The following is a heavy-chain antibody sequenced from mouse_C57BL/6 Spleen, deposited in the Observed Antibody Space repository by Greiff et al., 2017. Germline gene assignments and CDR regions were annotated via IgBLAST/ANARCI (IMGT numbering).Heavy chain of an antibody. V-gene: IGHV1-55*01. J-gene: IGHJ2*01. CDR1: GYTFTSSW. Sequence: VQLQQPGAELVKPGASVKMSCKASGYTFTSSWITWVKQRPGQGLEGIGDIYPGSGSTNYNEKFKSKATLTVDTSSSTAYMQLSSLTSEDSAVYYCARRGIGSSHFDYWGQGTTLTVSS. D-gene: IGHD1-1*01. CDR3: ARRGIGSSHFDY. CDR2: IYPGSGST.